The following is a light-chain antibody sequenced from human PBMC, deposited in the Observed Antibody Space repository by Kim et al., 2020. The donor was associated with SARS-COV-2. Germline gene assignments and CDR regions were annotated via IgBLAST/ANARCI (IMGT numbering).Light chain of an antibody. V-gene: IGKV1-33*01. CDR1: QDISNY. Sequence: DIQMTQSPSSLSASVGDRVTITCQASQDISNYLHWYQQKPGKAPKLLIYDASNLQTGVPSRFSGSGSGTEFTFTITSLQPEDIATYDCHQCANPPDTLGQGTKLEL. CDR3: HQCANPPDT. J-gene: IGKJ2*01. CDR2: DAS.